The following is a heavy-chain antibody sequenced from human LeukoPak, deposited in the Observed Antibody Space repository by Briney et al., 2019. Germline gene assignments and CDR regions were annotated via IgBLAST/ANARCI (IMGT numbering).Heavy chain of an antibody. J-gene: IGHJ4*02. CDR2: ISRSGDST. Sequence: PGGSLRLSCAASGFTFSSYGMSWVRQAPGKGLEWVSAISRSGDSTYYADSVKGRFTISRDNPKNTLFLQMNSLRAEDTAVYYCAKESDYYDSSGYYPVHFDYWGQGTLVTVSS. V-gene: IGHV3-23*01. CDR1: GFTFSSYG. CDR3: AKESDYYDSSGYYPVHFDY. D-gene: IGHD3-22*01.